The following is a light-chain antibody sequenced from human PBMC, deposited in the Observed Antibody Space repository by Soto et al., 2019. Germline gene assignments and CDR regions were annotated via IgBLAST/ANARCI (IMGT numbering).Light chain of an antibody. J-gene: IGKJ5*01. CDR1: QTADSN. CDR3: QQYNAWPSIT. Sequence: RVMTPSPDTLSVSPGERETLSCRASQTADSNLGWYQQKPGQPPRLLIYGASTRATGVPARFSGRGSGTEFTLTISGLQSEDSAVYYCQQYNAWPSITCGQGTRLEIK. CDR2: GAS. V-gene: IGKV3-15*01.